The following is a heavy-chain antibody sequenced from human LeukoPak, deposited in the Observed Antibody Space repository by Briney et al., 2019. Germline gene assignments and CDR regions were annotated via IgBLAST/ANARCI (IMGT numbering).Heavy chain of an antibody. CDR2: MYYSGST. D-gene: IGHD6-19*01. J-gene: IGHJ5*02. CDR1: GGSISSGDYY. CDR3: ARATLRIAVAGSLRFDP. V-gene: IGHV4-30-4*08. Sequence: SQTLSLTCAVSGGSISSGDYYWTWIRQPPGKGLEWIGYMYYSGSTYYNPSLKSRVTISVDTSKNQFSLKLSSVTAADTAVYYCARATLRIAVAGSLRFDPWGQGTLVTVSS.